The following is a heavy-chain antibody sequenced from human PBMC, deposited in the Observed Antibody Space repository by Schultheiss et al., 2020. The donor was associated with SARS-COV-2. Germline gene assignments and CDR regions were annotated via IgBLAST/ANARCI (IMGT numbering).Heavy chain of an antibody. J-gene: IGHJ4*02. CDR1: GGSISSYY. Sequence: SQTLSLTCTVSGGSISSYYWSWIRQPPGKGLEWIGYIYYSGSTNYNPSLKSRVTISVDTSKNQFSLNLSSVTAADTAVYYCARQLWEDRNFDYWGQGTLVTVSS. CDR2: IYYSGST. V-gene: IGHV4-59*08. D-gene: IGHD5-18*01. CDR3: ARQLWEDRNFDY.